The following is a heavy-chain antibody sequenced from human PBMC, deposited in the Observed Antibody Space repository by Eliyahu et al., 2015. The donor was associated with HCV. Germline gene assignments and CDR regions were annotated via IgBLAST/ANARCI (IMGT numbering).Heavy chain of an antibody. Sequence: QVQLQQWGAGLLKPSETLSLTCAVYGGSFSGYYWSWIRQPPGKGLEWIGEINHSGSTNYNPSLKSRVTISVDTSKNQFSLKLSSVTAADTAVYYCAGRSIAANYYFDYWGQGTLVTVSS. D-gene: IGHD6-25*01. CDR2: INHSGST. J-gene: IGHJ4*02. V-gene: IGHV4-34*01. CDR3: AGRSIAANYYFDY. CDR1: GGSFSGYY.